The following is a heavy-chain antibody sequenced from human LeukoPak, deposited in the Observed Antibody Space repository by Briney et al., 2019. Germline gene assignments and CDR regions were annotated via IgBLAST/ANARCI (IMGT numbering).Heavy chain of an antibody. V-gene: IGHV4-39*01. J-gene: IGHJ4*02. Sequence: SETLSLTCAVSGGSISSNDYYWGWVRQPPGKGLEWIGNILYSGNTFYHPSLKSRITIAVDTSNNQFSLKLSSVTAADTAVYYCSRYIRRRPQFDYWGQGTLVTVSS. CDR1: GGSISSNDYY. CDR3: SRYIRRRPQFDY. CDR2: ILYSGNT.